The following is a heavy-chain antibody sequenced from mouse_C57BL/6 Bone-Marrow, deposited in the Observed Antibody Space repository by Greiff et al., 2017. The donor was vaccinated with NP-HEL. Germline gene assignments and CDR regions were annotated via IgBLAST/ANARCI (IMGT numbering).Heavy chain of an antibody. J-gene: IGHJ4*01. V-gene: IGHV1-72*01. CDR3: ARVYYGSSYLYYYAMDY. D-gene: IGHD1-1*01. CDR2: IDPNSGGT. Sequence: QVQLQQPGAELVKPGASVKLSCKASGYTFTSYWMHWVKQRPGRGLEWIGRIDPNSGGTKYNEKFKSKATLTVDKPSSTAYMQLSSLTSEDSSVYYCARVYYGSSYLYYYAMDYWGQGTSVTVSS. CDR1: GYTFTSYW.